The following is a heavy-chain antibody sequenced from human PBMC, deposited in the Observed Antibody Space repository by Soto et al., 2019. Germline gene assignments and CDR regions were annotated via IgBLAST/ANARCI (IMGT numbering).Heavy chain of an antibody. Sequence: SETLSLTCAVYGGSFSGYYWSWIRQPPGKGLEWIGEINQSGSTNYNPSLKSRVTISVDTSKNQFSLKLSSVTAADTAVYYCARERITRVRVVTYYYYGMDVWGQGTTVTVAS. CDR2: INQSGST. D-gene: IGHD3-10*01. J-gene: IGHJ6*02. CDR3: ARERITRVRVVTYYYYGMDV. V-gene: IGHV4-34*01. CDR1: GGSFSGYY.